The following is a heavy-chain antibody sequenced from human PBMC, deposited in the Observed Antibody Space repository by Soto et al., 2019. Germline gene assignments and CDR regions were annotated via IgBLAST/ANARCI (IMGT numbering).Heavy chain of an antibody. CDR3: ARDKDLWFGRGDY. Sequence: SETLSLTCAVYGGSFSGYYWSWIRQPPGKGLEWIGEINHSGSTNYNPSLKSRVTISVDTSKNQFSLKLSSVTAEDTAVYYCARDKDLWFGRGDYWGQGTLVTVSS. V-gene: IGHV4-34*01. D-gene: IGHD3-10*01. J-gene: IGHJ4*02. CDR2: INHSGST. CDR1: GGSFSGYY.